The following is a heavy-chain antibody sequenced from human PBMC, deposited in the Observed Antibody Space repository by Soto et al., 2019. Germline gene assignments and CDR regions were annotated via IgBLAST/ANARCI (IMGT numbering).Heavy chain of an antibody. D-gene: IGHD3-3*01. CDR1: GFTFSSYA. CDR2: ISGSGGST. Sequence: GGFLRLSCAASGFTFSSYAMSWVRQAPGKGLEWVSAISGSGGSTYYADSVKGRFTISRDNSKNTLYLQMNSLRAEDTAVYYCAKLVYDFWGTLDYWGQGTLVTVSS. CDR3: AKLVYDFWGTLDY. J-gene: IGHJ4*02. V-gene: IGHV3-23*01.